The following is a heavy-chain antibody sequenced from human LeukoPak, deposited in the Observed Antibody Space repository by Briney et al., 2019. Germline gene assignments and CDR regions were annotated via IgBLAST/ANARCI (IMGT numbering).Heavy chain of an antibody. CDR3: ARRLVTAGITDFFDS. J-gene: IGHJ4*02. D-gene: IGHD2-2*01. CDR1: GFTFSDYS. CDR2: ISPAGDST. V-gene: IGHV3-23*01. Sequence: PGGSLTLSCTASGFTFSDYSMSWVRQAPAPGLELVSAISPAGDSTTDAEPVKGRFNISRDNSKSALYLQMNGLTAEDTAIYYCARRLVTAGITDFFDSGGQGTRVCVSS.